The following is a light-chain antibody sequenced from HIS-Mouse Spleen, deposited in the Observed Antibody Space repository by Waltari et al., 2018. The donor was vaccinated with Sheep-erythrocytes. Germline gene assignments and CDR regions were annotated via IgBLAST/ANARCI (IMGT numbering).Light chain of an antibody. Sequence: QSALTQPRSVSGSPGQSVTISCTGTSSDVGGYNYVSGYQQHPGKAPKPMIYEVSKRPSGVPDRISGCKSGNTASLTISGLHAEDEADYYCCSYAGSYTLVFGGGTKLTVL. CDR3: CSYAGSYTLV. CDR1: SSDVGGYNY. CDR2: EVS. J-gene: IGLJ3*02. V-gene: IGLV2-11*01.